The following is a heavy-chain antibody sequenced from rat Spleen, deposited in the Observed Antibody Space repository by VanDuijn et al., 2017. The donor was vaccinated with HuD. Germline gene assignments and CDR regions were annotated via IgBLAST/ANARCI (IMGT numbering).Heavy chain of an antibody. CDR1: GYSITSSYR. CDR2: INSAGST. Sequence: EVQLQESGPGLVKPSQSLSLTCSVTGYSITSSYRWNWIRKFPGNKLEWMGYINSAGSTNYNPSLKSRISITRDTSKNQFFLQVNSVTTEDTATYYCARRELPGPFDYWGQGVMVTVSS. J-gene: IGHJ2*01. D-gene: IGHD1-4*01. V-gene: IGHV3-3*01. CDR3: ARRELPGPFDY.